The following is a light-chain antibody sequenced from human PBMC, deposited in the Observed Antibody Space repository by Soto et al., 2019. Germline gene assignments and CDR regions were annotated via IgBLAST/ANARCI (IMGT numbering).Light chain of an antibody. CDR1: QSIGIF. Sequence: DIEVTQTPSSLSASVGDKVSITCRASQSIGIFLNWYQQKPGKAPQLLIYAASSLKSGVPSRFSASGSGADFTLTISSQQDEDIATCCRQPSYRIVTFGEVANLDIK. J-gene: IGKJ4*01. CDR3: QPSYRIVT. V-gene: IGKV1-39*01. CDR2: AAS.